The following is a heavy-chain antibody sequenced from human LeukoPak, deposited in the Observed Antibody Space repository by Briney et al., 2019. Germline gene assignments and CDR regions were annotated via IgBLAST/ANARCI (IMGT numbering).Heavy chain of an antibody. V-gene: IGHV3-23*01. CDR3: AKVRLKSGVRAIIIKTAGYYPDGLEV. D-gene: IGHD3-10*01. J-gene: IGHJ6*02. CDR1: GFTFSGYA. CDR2: IRASGRGT. Sequence: GGSLRLSCGASGFTFSGYAMTWVRQAPGKGLEWVSTIRASGRGTYYADSVKGRFTTSRDDSRNTMYLQMNNLRAADTAVYYCAKVRLKSGVRAIIIKTAGYYPDGLEVWGRGTTVTVSS.